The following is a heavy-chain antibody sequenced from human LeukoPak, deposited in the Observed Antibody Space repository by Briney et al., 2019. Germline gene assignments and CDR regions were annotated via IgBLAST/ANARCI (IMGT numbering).Heavy chain of an antibody. D-gene: IGHD2-21*01. V-gene: IGHV3-30*04. CDR2: VLYDGSKK. Sequence: GGSLRLSCAASGFTFTRYNMHWVRQAPGKGLEWVALVLYDGSKKYYADSVKGRFTLSRDNSKNTLPLQMNTLRPDDTAVYYCVRDNYGGILDFWGQGTLVTVSS. CDR3: VRDNYGGILDF. CDR1: GFTFTRYN. J-gene: IGHJ4*02.